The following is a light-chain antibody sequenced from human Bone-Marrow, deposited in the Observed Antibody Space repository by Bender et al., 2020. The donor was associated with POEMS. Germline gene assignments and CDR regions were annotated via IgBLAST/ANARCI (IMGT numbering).Light chain of an antibody. J-gene: IGLJ3*02. Sequence: QLVLTQSPSASASLGASVKLTCTLSSGHSTFAIAWHQLQPQKGPRCLMKVNGDGSHTKADGVPNRFSASSSGAERYLTISSLQSEEEAEYYCQICGTGPWVFGGGTKVTVL. CDR3: QICGTGPWV. CDR2: VNGDGSH. V-gene: IGLV4-69*01. CDR1: SGHSTFA.